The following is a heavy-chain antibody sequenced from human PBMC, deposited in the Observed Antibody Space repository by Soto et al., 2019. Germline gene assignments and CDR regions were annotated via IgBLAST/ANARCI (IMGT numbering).Heavy chain of an antibody. CDR2: IYYSGST. J-gene: IGHJ4*02. V-gene: IGHV4-39*07. CDR1: GDSISSSTYF. D-gene: IGHD3-9*01. Sequence: TSETLSLTCTVSGDSISSSTYFWGWVRQPPGKGLEWIGSIYYSGSTYYNPSLKSRLTISIDTSKNQFSLRLSSVTAADTAVYYCARGTPNYDILTGYYRGFYFDYWGQGTLVTVSS. CDR3: ARGTPNYDILTGYYRGFYFDY.